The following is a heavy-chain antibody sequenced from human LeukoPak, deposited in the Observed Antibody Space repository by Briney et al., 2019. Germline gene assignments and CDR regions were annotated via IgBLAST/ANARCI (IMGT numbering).Heavy chain of an antibody. D-gene: IGHD6-13*01. Sequence: GGSLRLSCAASGFTFSTYWMHWVRQAPGKGLVWVSRINSDGSSTSYADSVKGRFTISRDNAKNTLYLQMNSLRAEDTAVYYCARGGYSSSWYRGGDAFDIWGQGTMVTVSS. V-gene: IGHV3-74*01. CDR3: ARGGYSSSWYRGGDAFDI. CDR2: INSDGSST. CDR1: GFTFSTYW. J-gene: IGHJ3*02.